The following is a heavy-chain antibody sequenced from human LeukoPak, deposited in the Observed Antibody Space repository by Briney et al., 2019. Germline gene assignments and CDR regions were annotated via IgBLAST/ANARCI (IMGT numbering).Heavy chain of an antibody. D-gene: IGHD3-10*01. J-gene: IGHJ4*02. CDR1: GFTFRGYG. CDR3: ARDTGMVRGVTNYYFDY. Sequence: GGSLRLSCAASGFTFRGYGMSWVRQAPGKGREWVGEVKQDGSETSYVASAKGRFTISRDNAKNSLYLQMNSLRAEDTAVYYCARDTGMVRGVTNYYFDYWGQGTLVTVSS. V-gene: IGHV3-7*01. CDR2: VKQDGSET.